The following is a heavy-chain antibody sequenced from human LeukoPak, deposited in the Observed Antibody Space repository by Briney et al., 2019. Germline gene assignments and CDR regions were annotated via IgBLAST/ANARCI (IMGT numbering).Heavy chain of an antibody. D-gene: IGHD3-10*01. CDR3: ARGGRGDYGSGSYYNYGMDV. Sequence: GGSLRLSCAASGFTFSGYSLSWVRQAPGKGLEWVSYISASRGNIYYEDSVKGRFTISRDSAKNSLYLQMNSLRVEDTALYYCARGGRGDYGSGSYYNYGMDVWGQGTTVTVSS. J-gene: IGHJ6*02. CDR1: GFTFSGYS. CDR2: ISASRGNI. V-gene: IGHV3-48*04.